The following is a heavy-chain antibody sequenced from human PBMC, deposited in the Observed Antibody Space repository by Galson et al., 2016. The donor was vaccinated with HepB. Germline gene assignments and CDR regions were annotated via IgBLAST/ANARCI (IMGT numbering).Heavy chain of an antibody. Sequence: SLRLSCAASGFTFRDYAMSWVRQAPGKGLEWVANIKEDGSEKYYVDSVKGRFTISRDNAKNSLYLQMNSLRAEDTAVYYCARAGGTVYYHDSSGYSTWGQGTLVTVSS. CDR3: ARAGGTVYYHDSSGYST. CDR1: GFTFRDYA. D-gene: IGHD3-22*01. V-gene: IGHV3-7*01. J-gene: IGHJ5*02. CDR2: IKEDGSEK.